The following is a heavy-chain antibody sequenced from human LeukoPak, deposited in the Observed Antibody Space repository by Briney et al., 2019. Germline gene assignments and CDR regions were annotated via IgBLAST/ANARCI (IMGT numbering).Heavy chain of an antibody. J-gene: IGHJ4*02. CDR2: ISGSCGST. V-gene: IGHV3-23*01. Sequence: GGSLRLSCAASGFTFSSYAMSWVRQAPGKGLEWVSAISGSCGSTYYADSVKGRFTISRDNSKNTLYLQMNSLRAEDTAVYYCARDQYYDSSGYYRLKWYFDYWGQGTLVTVSS. D-gene: IGHD3-22*01. CDR3: ARDQYYDSSGYYRLKWYFDY. CDR1: GFTFSSYA.